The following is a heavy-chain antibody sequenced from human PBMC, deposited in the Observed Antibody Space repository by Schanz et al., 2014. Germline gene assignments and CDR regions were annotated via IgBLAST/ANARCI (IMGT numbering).Heavy chain of an antibody. V-gene: IGHV1-46*03. CDR2: INPSGGST. Sequence: QVQLVQSGAEVKKPGASVKVSCQTSGYTFTSHYMHWVRQAPGQGLEWMGIINPSGGSTTYAQKCQGRVTMTRDTSTSTVYMELSSLRADDTAVYYCGRDRRGSGHGDDALDVWGQGTMVTVSS. CDR1: GYTFTSHY. J-gene: IGHJ3*01. D-gene: IGHD4-17*01. CDR3: GRDRRGSGHGDDALDV.